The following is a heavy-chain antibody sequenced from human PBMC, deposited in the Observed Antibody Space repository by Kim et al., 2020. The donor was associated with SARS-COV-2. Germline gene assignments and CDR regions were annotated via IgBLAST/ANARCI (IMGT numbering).Heavy chain of an antibody. J-gene: IGHJ5*02. V-gene: IGHV1-69*01. Sequence: KFQGRVTITADESTSTAYMELSSLRSEDTAVYYCARAGTIYDSSGYWFDPWGQGTLVTVSS. CDR3: ARAGTIYDSSGYWFDP. D-gene: IGHD3-22*01.